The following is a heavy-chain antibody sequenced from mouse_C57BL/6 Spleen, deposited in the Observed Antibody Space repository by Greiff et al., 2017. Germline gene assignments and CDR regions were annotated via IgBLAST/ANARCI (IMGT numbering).Heavy chain of an antibody. V-gene: IGHV1-82*01. CDR1: GYAFSSSW. CDR2: IYPGDGDT. Sequence: QVQLQQSGPELVKPGASVKISCKASGYAFSSSWMNWVKQRPGKGLEWIGRIYPGDGDTNYNGKFKGKATLTADKSSSTAYMQLSSLPSEDSAVYFCARGGYYGNWYFDVWGTGTTVTVSS. D-gene: IGHD1-1*01. J-gene: IGHJ1*03. CDR3: ARGGYYGNWYFDV.